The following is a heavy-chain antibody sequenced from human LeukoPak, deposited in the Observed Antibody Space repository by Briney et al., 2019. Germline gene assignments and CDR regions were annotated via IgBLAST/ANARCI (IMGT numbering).Heavy chain of an antibody. V-gene: IGHV3-7*01. CDR1: GFTFSSYW. CDR3: ARDYYYDSSGSYYEGSGVHY. CDR2: IKQDGSEK. Sequence: GGSLRLSCAAAGFTFSSYWMSWVRQAPGKGLEWVANIKQDGSEKYYVDSVKGRFTISRDNAKNSLYLQMNSLRAEDTAVYYCARDYYYDSSGSYYEGSGVHYWGQGTLVTVSS. J-gene: IGHJ4*02. D-gene: IGHD3-22*01.